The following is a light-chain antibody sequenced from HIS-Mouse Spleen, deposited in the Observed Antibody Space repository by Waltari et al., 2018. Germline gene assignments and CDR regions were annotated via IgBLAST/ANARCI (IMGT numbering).Light chain of an antibody. CDR2: WAS. J-gene: IGKJ2*01. CDR1: QSVLYSSNNKNY. Sequence: DIVMTQSPDSLAVSLGERATINCKSSQSVLYSSNNKNYLAWYQQKPGQPPTLLIYWASTRESGVPYRFSGSGSGTDFTRTISSLQAEDVAVYYCQQYYSTPYTFGQGTKLEIK. CDR3: QQYYSTPYT. V-gene: IGKV4-1*01.